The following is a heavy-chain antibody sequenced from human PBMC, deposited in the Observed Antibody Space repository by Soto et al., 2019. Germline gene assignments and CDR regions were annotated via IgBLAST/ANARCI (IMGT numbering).Heavy chain of an antibody. D-gene: IGHD6-19*01. J-gene: IGHJ5*02. V-gene: IGHV4-30-4*01. CDR1: GGSISSGDYY. CDR2: IYYSGST. CDR3: ARVFYSSGWLFRWFDP. Sequence: SETLSLTCTVSGGSISSGDYYWSWIRQPPGKGLEWIGYIYYSGSTYYNPSLKSRVTISVDTSKNQFSLKLSSVTAADTAVYYCARVFYSSGWLFRWFDPWGQGTLVTVSS.